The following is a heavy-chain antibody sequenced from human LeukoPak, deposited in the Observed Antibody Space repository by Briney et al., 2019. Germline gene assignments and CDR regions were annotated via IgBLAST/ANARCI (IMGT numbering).Heavy chain of an antibody. Sequence: SETLSLTCTVSGGSISSSSYYWGWIRQPPGKGLEWIGSIYYSGSTYYNPSLKSRVTISVDTSNNHFSLKLNSVTAADTAVYYCARRMGEYCSSTSCSYYFDYWGQGTLVTVSS. V-gene: IGHV4-39*02. CDR3: ARRMGEYCSSTSCSYYFDY. J-gene: IGHJ4*02. CDR2: IYYSGST. D-gene: IGHD2-2*01. CDR1: GGSISSSSYY.